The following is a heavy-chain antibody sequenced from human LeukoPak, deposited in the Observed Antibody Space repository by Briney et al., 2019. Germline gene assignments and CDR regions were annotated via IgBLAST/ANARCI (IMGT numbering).Heavy chain of an antibody. CDR3: ARVGRGYCSGGSCEFDY. V-gene: IGHV3-23*01. CDR1: GFTFNNYA. D-gene: IGHD2-15*01. J-gene: IGHJ4*02. CDR2: ISGSGDTT. Sequence: PGGSLRLSCAASGFTFNNYAMTWVRQTPGKGLEWVSTISGSGDTTYYAASVKGRFTISRDNAKNSLYLQMNSLRAEDTAVYYCARVGRGYCSGGSCEFDYWGQGTLVTVSS.